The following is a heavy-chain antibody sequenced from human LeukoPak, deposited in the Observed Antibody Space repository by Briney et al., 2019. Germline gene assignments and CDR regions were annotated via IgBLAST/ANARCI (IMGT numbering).Heavy chain of an antibody. CDR2: ISYDGSNK. V-gene: IGHV3-30-3*01. J-gene: IGHJ6*02. D-gene: IGHD2-2*01. Sequence: PGRSLRLSCAASGFTFSSYAMHWVRQAPGKGLEWVAVISYDGSNKYYADSVKGRFTISRDNSKNTLYLQTNSLRAEDTAVYYCARELVVPAAPYYYYGMDVWGQGTTVTVSS. CDR3: ARELVVPAAPYYYYGMDV. CDR1: GFTFSSYA.